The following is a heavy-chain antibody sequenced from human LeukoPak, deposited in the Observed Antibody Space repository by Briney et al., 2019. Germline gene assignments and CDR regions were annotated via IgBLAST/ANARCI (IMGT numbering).Heavy chain of an antibody. CDR1: GYTFTSYY. V-gene: IGHV1-46*01. J-gene: IGHJ4*02. CDR3: ARVGYGGNSVGYFDY. D-gene: IGHD4-23*01. CDR2: INPSGGST. Sequence: ASVKVSCKASGYTFTSYYMHWVRQAPGQGLEWMGIINPSGGSTSYAQKFQGRVTMTRDTSTSTVYMELSSLRSEDTAVYYCARVGYGGNSVGYFDYWGQGTLVTVSS.